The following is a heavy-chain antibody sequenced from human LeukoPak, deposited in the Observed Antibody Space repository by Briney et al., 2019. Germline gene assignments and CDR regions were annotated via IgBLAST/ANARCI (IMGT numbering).Heavy chain of an antibody. V-gene: IGHV3-21*04. CDR2: ISSSSSYI. Sequence: GGSLRLSCAASGFTFSSYSMNWVRQAPGKGLEWVSSISSSSSYIYYADSVKGRFTISRDNAKNSLYLQMNSLKTEDTAVYYCTSTMTPSGTIDYWGQGTLVTVSS. CDR3: TSTMTPSGTIDY. D-gene: IGHD3-22*01. J-gene: IGHJ4*02. CDR1: GFTFSSYS.